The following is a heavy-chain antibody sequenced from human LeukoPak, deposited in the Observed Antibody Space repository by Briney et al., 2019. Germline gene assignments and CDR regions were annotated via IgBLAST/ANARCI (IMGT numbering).Heavy chain of an antibody. CDR3: ASLWGSGSGPPKYYFDH. Sequence: SETLSLTCAVSGDSITSINWWNWVRQPPGKGLEWIGETHHGGSTNYNPSLKSRVAMSMDTSKNQFSLELNSVTAADTAVYYCASLWGSGSGPPKYYFDHWGQGTPVTVSS. CDR1: GDSITSINW. CDR2: THHGGST. V-gene: IGHV4-4*02. J-gene: IGHJ4*02. D-gene: IGHD5-12*01.